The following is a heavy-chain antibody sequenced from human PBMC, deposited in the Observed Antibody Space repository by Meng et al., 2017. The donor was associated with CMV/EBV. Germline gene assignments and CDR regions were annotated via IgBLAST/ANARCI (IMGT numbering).Heavy chain of an antibody. CDR1: GFTFDDYA. Sequence: LSLTCAASGFTFDDYAMHWVRQAPGKGLEWVSGISRNSGSIGYADSVKGRFTISRDNAKNSLYLQMNSLRAEDTALYYCAKDKGPGVVIMGGGMDVWGQGTTVTVSS. D-gene: IGHD3-3*01. J-gene: IGHJ6*02. CDR3: AKDKGPGVVIMGGGMDV. CDR2: ISRNSGSI. V-gene: IGHV3-9*01.